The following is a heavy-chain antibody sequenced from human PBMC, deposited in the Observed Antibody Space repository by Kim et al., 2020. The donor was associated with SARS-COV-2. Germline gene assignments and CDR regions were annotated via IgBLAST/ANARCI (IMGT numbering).Heavy chain of an antibody. V-gene: IGHV3-30*04. CDR1: GFTFSSYA. D-gene: IGHD3-3*01. J-gene: IGHJ6*03. Sequence: GGSLRLSCAASGFTFSSYAMHWVRQAPGKGLEWVAVISYDGSNKYYADSVKGRFTISRDNSKNTLYLQMNSVRAEDTAVYYCARDSWYYDFWSGYYPSGGYYYYYMDVWGKGTTVTVSS. CDR2: ISYDGSNK. CDR3: ARDSWYYDFWSGYYPSGGYYYYYMDV.